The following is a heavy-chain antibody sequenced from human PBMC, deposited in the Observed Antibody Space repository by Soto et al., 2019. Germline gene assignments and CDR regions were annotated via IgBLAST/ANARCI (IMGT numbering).Heavy chain of an antibody. J-gene: IGHJ4*02. CDR3: ARDSSGYYYRYFDC. Sequence: QVQLQQSGPGLVKPSQTLSLTCAISGDSVSSNSAAWNWIRQSPSRGLEWLGRTYYRYQWYDDYAESVKSRISIPPDTSKNQFSLQLNSVTPEDTAVYYCARDSSGYYYRYFDCWGRGALVTVSS. D-gene: IGHD3-22*01. CDR1: GDSVSSNSAA. CDR2: TYYRYQWYD. V-gene: IGHV6-1*02.